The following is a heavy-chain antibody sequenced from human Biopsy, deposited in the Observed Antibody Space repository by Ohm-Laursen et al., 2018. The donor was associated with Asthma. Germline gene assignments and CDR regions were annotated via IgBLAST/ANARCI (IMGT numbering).Heavy chain of an antibody. CDR2: GNAVLGTT. J-gene: IGHJ4*02. D-gene: IGHD2-2*01. CDR3: ARKAGSCISRTCYSLDF. V-gene: IGHV1-69*01. CDR1: GDIFHKYY. Sequence: SVKVSCQASGDIFHKYYISWVRQAPGQGREWMGGGNAVLGTTTYPQKFQDRVTITADDSTSTVYMELSSLRSEDTAVYYCARKAGSCISRTCYSLDFWGQGTLVTVSS.